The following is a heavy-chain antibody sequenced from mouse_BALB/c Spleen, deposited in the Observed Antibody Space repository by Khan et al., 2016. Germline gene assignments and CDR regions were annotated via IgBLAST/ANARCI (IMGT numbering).Heavy chain of an antibody. D-gene: IGHD4-1*01. CDR2: IRNKANGYTT. V-gene: IGHV7-3*02. CDR3: ARDNWGFDY. J-gene: IGHJ2*01. Sequence: EVELVESGGGLVQPGGSLRLSCATSEFTFTDYYMSWVRQPPGKALEWLGFIRNKANGYTTEYSASVKGRFTISRDNSQSILYLQMNTLRAEDSATYYCARDNWGFDYWGQGTTLTVSS. CDR1: EFTFTDYY.